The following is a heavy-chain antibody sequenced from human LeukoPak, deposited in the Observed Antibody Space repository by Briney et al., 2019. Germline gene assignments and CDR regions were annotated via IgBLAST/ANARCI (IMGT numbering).Heavy chain of an antibody. CDR3: ARGVSKRSYYLDD. CDR1: GGSISISSDY. Sequence: SETLSLTCTVSGGSISISSDYWGWIRQPPGKGLEWIGSIYYSGSTNYNPSLKSRVTMSVDTSKNQFSLNLSSATAADTAVYYCARGVSKRSYYLDDWGQGTLVTVSS. J-gene: IGHJ4*02. D-gene: IGHD1-26*01. V-gene: IGHV4-39*01. CDR2: IYYSGST.